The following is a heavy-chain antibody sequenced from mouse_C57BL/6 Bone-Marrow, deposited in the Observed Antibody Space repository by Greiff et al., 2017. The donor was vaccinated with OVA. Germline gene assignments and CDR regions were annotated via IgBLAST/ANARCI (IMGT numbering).Heavy chain of an antibody. Sequence: QVQLQQSGAELVRPGTSVKVSCKASGYTFTNYLIEWVKQRPGQGLEWIGEINPGSGGTNYNEKFKGKATLTADKSSSTAYMQLSSLTSEDSAVYFYARAHYGYWFAYWGQGTLVTVSA. CDR2: INPGSGGT. J-gene: IGHJ3*01. D-gene: IGHD2-2*01. V-gene: IGHV1-54*01. CDR1: GYTFTNYL. CDR3: ARAHYGYWFAY.